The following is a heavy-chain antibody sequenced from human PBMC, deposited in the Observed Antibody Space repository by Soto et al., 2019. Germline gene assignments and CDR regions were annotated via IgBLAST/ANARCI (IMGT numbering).Heavy chain of an antibody. CDR1: GGSFSGYY. V-gene: IGHV4-34*01. D-gene: IGHD3-9*01. CDR3: VSGYYDILSGRDTKYFFDN. J-gene: IGHJ4*02. CDR2: INHSGST. Sequence: SETLSLTCAVYGGSFSGYYWTWIRQPPGTGLEWIGEINHSGSTNYNPSLKSRVTISVDTSKNQFSLNLSSVTVADTALYYCVSGYYDILSGRDTKYFFDNWGQGALVTVSS.